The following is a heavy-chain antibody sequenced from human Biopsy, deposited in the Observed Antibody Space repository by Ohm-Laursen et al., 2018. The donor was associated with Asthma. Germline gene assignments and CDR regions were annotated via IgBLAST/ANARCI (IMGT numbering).Heavy chain of an antibody. D-gene: IGHD6-13*01. CDR3: AGGYSTSWYFGY. J-gene: IGHJ4*02. V-gene: IGHV3-11*01. CDR1: GFTFRDYY. CDR2: ISSRGSNI. Sequence: SLRLSCSASGFTFRDYYMTWIRQAPGKGLEWVAYISSRGSNIFYADSVKGRFTISRDNAKKSLFLEMNSLTVEDTAVYFCAGGYSTSWYFGYWGQGTLVTVSS.